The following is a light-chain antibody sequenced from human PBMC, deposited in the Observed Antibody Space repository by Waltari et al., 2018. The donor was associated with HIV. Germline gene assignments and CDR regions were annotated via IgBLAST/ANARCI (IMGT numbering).Light chain of an antibody. CDR3: MQGLQIPLT. J-gene: IGKJ4*01. CDR2: MGS. V-gene: IGKV2-28*01. CDR1: QSLLHSNAYNY. Sequence: IVMTQSPLYLPVTPGEQASISCKSSQSLLHSNAYNYLDWYLQKPGQAPQVLISMGSTRAPGVPDRFSGSGSGTDFTLKISRVEAEDVGVYYCMQGLQIPLTFGGGTKVEL.